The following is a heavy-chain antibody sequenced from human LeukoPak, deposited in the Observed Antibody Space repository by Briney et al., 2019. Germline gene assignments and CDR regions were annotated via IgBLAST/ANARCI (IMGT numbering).Heavy chain of an antibody. CDR3: AREVDTAMVPSIGDDY. J-gene: IGHJ4*02. CDR2: SSSSSSYT. Sequence: PGGSLRLSCAASGFTFSDYYMSWIRQAPGKGLEWVSYSSSSSSYTNYADSVKGRFTISRDNAKNSLYLQMNSLRAEDTAVYYCAREVDTAMVPSIGDDYWGQGTLVTVSS. CDR1: GFTFSDYY. D-gene: IGHD5-18*01. V-gene: IGHV3-11*06.